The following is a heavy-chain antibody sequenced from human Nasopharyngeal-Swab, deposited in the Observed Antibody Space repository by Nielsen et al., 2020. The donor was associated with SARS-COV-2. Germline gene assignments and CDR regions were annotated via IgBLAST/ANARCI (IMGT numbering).Heavy chain of an antibody. Sequence: GGSLRLSCAASGFTFSRYWMHWVRQVPGKGLVWVSLIDTDGSTTDHADSVKGRFTISRDKAKNTLYLQMNNLRAEDTALYYCARDVAGADSAWGQGTLVTVSS. CDR3: ARDVAGADSA. CDR2: IDTDGSTT. CDR1: GFTFSRYW. D-gene: IGHD2-21*01. V-gene: IGHV3-74*01. J-gene: IGHJ5*02.